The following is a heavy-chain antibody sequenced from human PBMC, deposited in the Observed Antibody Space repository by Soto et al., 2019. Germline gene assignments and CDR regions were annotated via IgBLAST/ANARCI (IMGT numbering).Heavy chain of an antibody. CDR1: GFTFSSYA. D-gene: IGHD3-16*01. CDR2: MSYDGSNK. J-gene: IGHJ4*02. Sequence: QVQLVEAGGGVVQPGGSLKLSCAASGFTFSSYAMQLVRRAPGKGLEWMAVMSYDGSNKYYADSVKGRFTISRDNSKNTLYLQMNSLRPEDTALYYCARDGGAYWGQGTLVIVSS. CDR3: ARDGGAY. V-gene: IGHV3-30-3*01.